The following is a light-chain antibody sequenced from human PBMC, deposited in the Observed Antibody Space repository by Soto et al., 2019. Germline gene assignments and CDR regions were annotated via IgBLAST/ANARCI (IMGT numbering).Light chain of an antibody. Sequence: QSVLTQPPSVSGAPGQIVTISCTGSSSNIGAGSDVHWYQQSPGRVPKLLVYGNKHRPSGVPDRFSASKSGPSASLAITGVQADDEADYYCQSYDNNLRGVLFGGGTQLTVL. V-gene: IGLV1-40*01. CDR1: SSNIGAGSD. CDR3: QSYDNNLRGVL. CDR2: GNK. J-gene: IGLJ2*01.